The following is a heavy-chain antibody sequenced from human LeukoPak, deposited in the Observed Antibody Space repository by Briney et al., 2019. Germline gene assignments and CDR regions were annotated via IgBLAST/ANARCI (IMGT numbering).Heavy chain of an antibody. V-gene: IGHV4-34*01. CDR1: GFTFSSYA. CDR3: ARQADSGFDY. Sequence: GSLRLSCAASGFTFSSYAMSWVRQAPGKGLEWIGEINHSGSTNYNPSLKSRVTISVDTSKNQFSLKLSSVTAADTAVYYCARQADSGFDYWGQGTLVTVSS. J-gene: IGHJ4*02. CDR2: INHSGST.